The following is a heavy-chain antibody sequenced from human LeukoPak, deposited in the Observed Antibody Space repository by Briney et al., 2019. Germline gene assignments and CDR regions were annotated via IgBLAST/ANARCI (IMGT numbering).Heavy chain of an antibody. CDR2: MNPNSGNT. Sequence: ASVKVSCKASGYTFTSYDINWVRQATGQGLEWMGWMNPNSGNTGYAQKFQGRVTITRNTSISTAYMELSSLRAEGTAVYYCAKDRYPESLSSSWYSGWGQGTLVTVSS. V-gene: IGHV1-8*03. J-gene: IGHJ4*02. CDR3: AKDRYPESLSSSWYSG. CDR1: GYTFTSYD. D-gene: IGHD6-13*01.